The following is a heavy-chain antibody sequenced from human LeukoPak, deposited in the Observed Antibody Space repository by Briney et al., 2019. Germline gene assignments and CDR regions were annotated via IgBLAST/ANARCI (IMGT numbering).Heavy chain of an antibody. CDR1: GFTFSSYG. V-gene: IGHV3-30*03. CDR2: ISYDGSNK. D-gene: IGHD6-19*01. CDR3: ARGGKRAVAGTRSPQYFQH. Sequence: GGSLRLSCAASGFTFSSYGMHWVRQAPGKGLEWVAVISYDGSNKYYADSVKGRFTISRDNSKNTLYLQMNSLRAEDTAVYYCARGGKRAVAGTRSPQYFQHWGQGTLVTVSS. J-gene: IGHJ1*01.